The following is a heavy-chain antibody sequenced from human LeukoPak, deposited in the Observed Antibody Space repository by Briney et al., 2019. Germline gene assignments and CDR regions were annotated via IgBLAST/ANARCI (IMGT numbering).Heavy chain of an antibody. J-gene: IGHJ4*02. D-gene: IGHD1-26*01. CDR2: IYPGDSDT. CDR3: ARTSIVGATTLYYFDY. CDR1: GYGFTSYW. V-gene: IGHV5-51*01. Sequence: GESLKISCKGSGYGFTSYWIGWVRQMPGKGLEWMGFIYPGDSDTRYSPSFQGQVTISADKSITTAYLQWSSLKASDTAMYYCARTSIVGATTLYYFDYWGQGALVTVSS.